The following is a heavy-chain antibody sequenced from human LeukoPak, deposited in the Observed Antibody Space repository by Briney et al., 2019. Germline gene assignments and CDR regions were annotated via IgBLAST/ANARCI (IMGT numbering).Heavy chain of an antibody. D-gene: IGHD2-2*01. Sequence: GESLRLSCAASGFASSAYDMHWVRQITGGGLEWVSTSGTVGDTFYSDSVKGRFTISRENAKNSVHLQMNSLRVEDSAIYFCVRAAMPYIINGRRFDYWGQGTLVTVSS. CDR2: SGTVGDT. CDR3: VRAAMPYIINGRRFDY. CDR1: GFASSAYD. J-gene: IGHJ4*02. V-gene: IGHV3-13*04.